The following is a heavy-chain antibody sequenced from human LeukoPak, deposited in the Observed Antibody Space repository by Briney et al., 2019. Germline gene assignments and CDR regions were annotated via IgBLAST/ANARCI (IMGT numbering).Heavy chain of an antibody. V-gene: IGHV4-59*01. J-gene: IGHJ4*01. CDR2: IYYSGST. Sequence: SETLSLTCTVSGGSISSYYWSWIRQPPGKGLEWIGYIYYSGSTNYNPSLKSRVTISVDTSKNQFSLKLSSVTAADTAVYYCARFGARGIYYFDYWGQEPWSPSPQ. CDR3: ARFGARGIYYFDY. CDR1: GGSISSYY. D-gene: IGHD3-10*01.